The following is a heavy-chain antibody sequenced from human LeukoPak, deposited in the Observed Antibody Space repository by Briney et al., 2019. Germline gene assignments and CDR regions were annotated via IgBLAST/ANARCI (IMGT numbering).Heavy chain of an antibody. D-gene: IGHD3-16*02. Sequence: PSETLSLTCAVYGGSFGGYYWSWIRQPPGKGLEWIGEINHSGSTNYNPSLKSRVTISVDTSKNQFSLELSSVTAADTAVYYCARGQDYDYVWGSYRWYFDLWGRGTPVTVSS. V-gene: IGHV4-34*01. CDR1: GGSFGGYY. J-gene: IGHJ2*01. CDR2: INHSGST. CDR3: ARGQDYDYVWGSYRWYFDL.